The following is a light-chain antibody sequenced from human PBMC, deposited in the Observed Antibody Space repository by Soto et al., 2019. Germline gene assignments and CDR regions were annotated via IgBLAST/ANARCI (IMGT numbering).Light chain of an antibody. Sequence: EIVLTHSPATLSLSPGEIATLSCRASQSVSSSYLAWYQQKPGQAPRLLIYDVSNRATGIPARFSGSGSGTDFTLTISSLQPEDFAVYYCQQRSNWPRTFGQGTKVDIK. CDR1: QSVSSSY. J-gene: IGKJ1*01. CDR2: DVS. V-gene: IGKV3-11*01. CDR3: QQRSNWPRT.